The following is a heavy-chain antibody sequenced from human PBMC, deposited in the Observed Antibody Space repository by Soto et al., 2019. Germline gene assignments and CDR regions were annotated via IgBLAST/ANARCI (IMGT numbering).Heavy chain of an antibody. V-gene: IGHV3-48*01. Sequence: RLSCAASGFTFSSYSMNWVRRASGKGLEWVSYISSSSSTIYYADSVKGRFTISRDNAKNSLYLQMNSLRAEDTAVYYCARHPERIAQIGWFDPWGQGTLVTVSS. CDR2: ISSSSSTI. J-gene: IGHJ5*02. CDR3: ARHPERIAQIGWFDP. CDR1: GFTFSSYS. D-gene: IGHD6-13*01.